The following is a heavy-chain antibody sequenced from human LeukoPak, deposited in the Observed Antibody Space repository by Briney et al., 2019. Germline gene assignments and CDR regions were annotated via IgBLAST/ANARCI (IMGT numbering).Heavy chain of an antibody. CDR3: ARESDTAMVHYYYYGMDV. CDR1: GFTFSSYE. Sequence: GGSLRLSCAASGFTFSSYEMNWVRQAPGKGLEWVSYISGSGSTIYYTDSVKGRFTISRDNAKNSLCLQMNSLRAEDTAVYYCARESDTAMVHYYYYGMDVWGKGTTVTVSS. CDR2: ISGSGSTI. D-gene: IGHD5-18*01. J-gene: IGHJ6*04. V-gene: IGHV3-48*03.